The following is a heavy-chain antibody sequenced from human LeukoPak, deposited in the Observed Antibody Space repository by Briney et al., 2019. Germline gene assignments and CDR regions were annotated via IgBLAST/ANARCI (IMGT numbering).Heavy chain of an antibody. Sequence: PSETLSLTCAVYGGSFKGYYWTWVRQTPGKGLEWLGEIDHYGTTNYNPSLKSRVTISVDTSKNQFSLKLSSVTAADTAVYYCALWFGEFSFDYWGQGTLVTVSS. D-gene: IGHD3-10*01. V-gene: IGHV4-34*01. CDR2: IDHYGTT. CDR1: GGSFKGYY. J-gene: IGHJ4*02. CDR3: ALWFGEFSFDY.